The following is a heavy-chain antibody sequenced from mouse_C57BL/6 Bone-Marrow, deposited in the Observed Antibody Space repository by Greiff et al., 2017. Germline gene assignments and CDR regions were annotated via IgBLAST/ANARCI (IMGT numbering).Heavy chain of an antibody. CDR1: GYTFTSYW. V-gene: IGHV1-59*01. CDR3: ARGKDYDGAWFAY. CDR2: IDPSDSYT. J-gene: IGHJ3*01. D-gene: IGHD2-4*01. Sequence: VQLQQPGAELVRPGTSVKLSCKASGYTFTSYWMHWVKQRPGQGLEWIGVIDPSDSYTNSNQKFKGKATLTVDTSSSTAYMQLSSLTSEDSAVYYCARGKDYDGAWFAYWGQGTLVTVSA.